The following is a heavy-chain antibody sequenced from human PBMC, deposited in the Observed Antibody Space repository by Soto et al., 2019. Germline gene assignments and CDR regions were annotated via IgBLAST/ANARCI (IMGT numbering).Heavy chain of an antibody. V-gene: IGHV3-30*18. D-gene: IGHD6-6*01. CDR3: AKGSMSAHQFLDH. Sequence: QVQLVESGGGVVQPGRSLRLSCAASGFTFSNYGMHWVRQAPGKGLEWVTTISSDGNDKYYADSVKGRFTISTDNSKKTLDLQMNALRAEDTAVYYWAKGSMSAHQFLDHRGQGTLVTVSS. J-gene: IGHJ4*02. CDR1: GFTFSNYG. CDR2: ISSDGNDK.